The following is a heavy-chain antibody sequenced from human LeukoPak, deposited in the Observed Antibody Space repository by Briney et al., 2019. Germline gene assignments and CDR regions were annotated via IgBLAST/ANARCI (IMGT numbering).Heavy chain of an antibody. CDR1: GFTVSSNY. D-gene: IGHD6-19*01. CDR2: ISSSGSTI. CDR3: ARGGPGSGWYDGAFDI. V-gene: IGHV3-11*04. Sequence: PGGSLRLFCAASGFTVSSNYMSWIRQAPGKGLEWVSYISSSGSTIYYEDSVKGRFTISRDNAKNSLYLKMNSLRAEDTAVYYWARGGPGSGWYDGAFDIWGQGTMVTVSS. J-gene: IGHJ3*02.